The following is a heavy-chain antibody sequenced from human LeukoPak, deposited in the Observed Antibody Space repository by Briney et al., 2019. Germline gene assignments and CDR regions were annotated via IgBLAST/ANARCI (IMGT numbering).Heavy chain of an antibody. Sequence: ASVKVSCKASGYTFTSYYMHWVRQAPGQGLEWMGIINPSGGSTSYAQKFQGRATMTRDTSTSTVYMELSSLRSEDTAVYYCAREPSGYCSGGSCVDFDYWGQGTLVTVSS. J-gene: IGHJ4*02. CDR3: AREPSGYCSGGSCVDFDY. CDR1: GYTFTSYY. V-gene: IGHV1-46*01. CDR2: INPSGGST. D-gene: IGHD2-15*01.